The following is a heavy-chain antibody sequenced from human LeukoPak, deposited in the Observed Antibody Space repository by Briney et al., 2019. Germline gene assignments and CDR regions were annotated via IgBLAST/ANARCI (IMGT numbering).Heavy chain of an antibody. V-gene: IGHV3-15*06. Sequence: GGSLRLSCAASGFTFSNVSMTWVRQAPGKGLEWVGRIKRNSDGGTTYYAATVKGRFTISRDDPRNMLYLQMSSLKTEDIAVYYCTTAPGAYTFDYWGQGTLVTVSS. D-gene: IGHD3-16*01. CDR2: IKRNSDGGTT. CDR1: GFTFSNVS. CDR3: TTAPGAYTFDY. J-gene: IGHJ4*02.